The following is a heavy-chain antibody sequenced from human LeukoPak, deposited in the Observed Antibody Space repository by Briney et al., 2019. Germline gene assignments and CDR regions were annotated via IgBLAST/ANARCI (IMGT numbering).Heavy chain of an antibody. CDR3: ARDLIGCGSTTCYFDY. D-gene: IGHD2-2*01. CDR1: GYTFTGYY. CDR2: INPNSGDT. V-gene: IGHV1-2*06. J-gene: IGHJ4*02. Sequence: ASVKVSCKASGYTFTGYYMHWVRQAPGQGLEWMGRINPNSGDTSYAQKFQGRVTMTRDTSISAAYMELTRLTSDDTAVHYCARDLIGCGSTTCYFDYWGQGTLVTVSS.